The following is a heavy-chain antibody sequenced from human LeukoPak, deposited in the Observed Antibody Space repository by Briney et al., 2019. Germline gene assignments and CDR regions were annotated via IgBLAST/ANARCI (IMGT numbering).Heavy chain of an antibody. CDR3: ASLTKRYFDWLWTPAAYNFDY. CDR1: GFTFNSYA. V-gene: IGHV3-30*04. CDR2: ISYDGNNK. J-gene: IGHJ4*02. D-gene: IGHD3-9*01. Sequence: GGSLRLSCAASGFTFNSYAMHWVPKAPGKGLEGVAVISYDGNNKYYADSVKGRFTISRDNSKNTLYLQMNSLRAEDTAVYYCASLTKRYFDWLWTPAAYNFDYWGQGTLVTVSS.